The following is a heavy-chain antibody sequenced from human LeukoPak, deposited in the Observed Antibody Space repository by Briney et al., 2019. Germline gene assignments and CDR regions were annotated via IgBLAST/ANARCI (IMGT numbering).Heavy chain of an antibody. J-gene: IGHJ4*02. CDR1: GFTFINYA. Sequence: GGSLRLSCAASGFTFINYAMTWVRQVPGKGLEWVSSIVGTGRNTYYADSVKGRFSISRDNSKNTLSLQMNSLRAEDTAVYYCAKGGYYYDPTDLDYWGQGTLVTVSS. CDR3: AKGGYYYDPTDLDY. V-gene: IGHV3-23*01. CDR2: IVGTGRNT. D-gene: IGHD3-22*01.